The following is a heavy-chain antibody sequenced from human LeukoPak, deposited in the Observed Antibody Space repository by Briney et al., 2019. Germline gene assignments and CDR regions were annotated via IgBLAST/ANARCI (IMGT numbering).Heavy chain of an antibody. CDR1: GFTFSGSA. CDR2: IRSKANSYAT. Sequence: GGSLKLSCAASGFTFSGSAMHWVRQASGKGLEWVGRIRSKANSYATAYAASVKGRFTISRDDSKNTAYLQMNSLKTEDTAVYYCTRPQYYYDPGDYYGMDVWGQGTTVTVSS. D-gene: IGHD3-10*01. V-gene: IGHV3-73*01. CDR3: TRPQYYYDPGDYYGMDV. J-gene: IGHJ6*02.